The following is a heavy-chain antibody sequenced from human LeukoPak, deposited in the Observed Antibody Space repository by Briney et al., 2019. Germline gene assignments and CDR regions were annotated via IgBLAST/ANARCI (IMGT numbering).Heavy chain of an antibody. CDR1: GFTFSSYA. J-gene: IGHJ4*02. Sequence: GGSLRLSCAASGFTFSSYAMHWVRQAPGKGLEWVAVISYDGSNKYYADSVKGRFTISRDNSKNTLYLQMNSLRAEDTAVYYCAKTRGIVVVPAAIDYWGQGTLVTVSS. CDR3: AKTRGIVVVPAAIDY. CDR2: ISYDGSNK. V-gene: IGHV3-30-3*02. D-gene: IGHD2-2*01.